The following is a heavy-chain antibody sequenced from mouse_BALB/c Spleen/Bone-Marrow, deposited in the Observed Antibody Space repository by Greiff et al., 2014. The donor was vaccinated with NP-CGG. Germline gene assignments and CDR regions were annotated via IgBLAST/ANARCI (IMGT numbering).Heavy chain of an antibody. CDR2: ISSGSSTI. V-gene: IGHV5-17*02. Sequence: VQLKESGGGLVQPGGSRKLSCAASGFTFSSFGMHWARQAPEKGLEWVAYISSGSSTIYYADTVKGRFTISRDNPKNTLFLQMTSLRSEDTAMYYCARWGYYYAMDYWGQGTSVTVSS. J-gene: IGHJ4*01. CDR1: GFTFSSFG. CDR3: ARWGYYYAMDY.